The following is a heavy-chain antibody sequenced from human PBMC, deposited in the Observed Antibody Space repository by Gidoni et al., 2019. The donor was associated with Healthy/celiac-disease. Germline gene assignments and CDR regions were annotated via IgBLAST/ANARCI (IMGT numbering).Heavy chain of an antibody. CDR3: AKDAGYSSGWSHFDY. D-gene: IGHD6-19*01. Sequence: QVQLVESGGGVVQPGRSLRLSCAASGFTSSSYGMHWVRRAPGKGLEWVAVISYDGSNKYYADSVKGRFTISRDNSKNTLYLQMNSLRAEDTAVYYCAKDAGYSSGWSHFDYWGQGTLVTVSS. J-gene: IGHJ4*02. V-gene: IGHV3-30*18. CDR2: ISYDGSNK. CDR1: GFTSSSYG.